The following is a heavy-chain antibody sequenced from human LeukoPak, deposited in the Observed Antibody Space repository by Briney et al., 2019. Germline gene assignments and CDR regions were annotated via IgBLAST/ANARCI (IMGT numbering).Heavy chain of an antibody. V-gene: IGHV4-34*01. Sequence: SETLSLTCAVYGGSFSGYYWSWIRQPPGKGLEWIGEINHSGSTNYNPSLKSRVTISVDTSKNQFSLKLSSVTAADTAVYYCARTPTTYSSSWYLDPWGQGTLVTVSS. CDR2: INHSGST. J-gene: IGHJ5*02. CDR3: ARTPTTYSSSWYLDP. D-gene: IGHD6-13*01. CDR1: GGSFSGYY.